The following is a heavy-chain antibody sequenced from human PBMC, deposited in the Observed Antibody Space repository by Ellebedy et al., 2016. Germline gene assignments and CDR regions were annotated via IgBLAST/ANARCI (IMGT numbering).Heavy chain of an antibody. CDR1: GFTFSSYG. J-gene: IGHJ3*02. CDR2: ISYDGSNK. CDR3: AKDLTGYSGYYDAFDI. V-gene: IGHV3-30*18. D-gene: IGHD5-12*01. Sequence: GESLKISXAASGFTFSSYGMHWVRQAPGKGLEWVAVISYDGSNKYYADSVKGRFTISRDNSKNTLYLQMNSLRAEDTAVYYCAKDLTGYSGYYDAFDIWGQGTMVTVSS.